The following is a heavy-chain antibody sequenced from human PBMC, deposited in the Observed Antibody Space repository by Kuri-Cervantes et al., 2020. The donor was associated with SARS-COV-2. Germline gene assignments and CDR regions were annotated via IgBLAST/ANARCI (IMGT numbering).Heavy chain of an antibody. V-gene: IGHV3-30*04. CDR1: GFTFSSYS. J-gene: IGHJ4*02. CDR2: ISYDGSNK. D-gene: IGHD3-22*01. Sequence: GGSLRLSCAASGFTFSSYSMHWVRQAPGKGLEWVAVISYDGSNKYYVDSVMGRFTISRDNSKNTLYLQMNSLRAEDTAIYYCTTYESTGYYYDYWGQGTLVTVSS. CDR3: TTYESTGYYYDY.